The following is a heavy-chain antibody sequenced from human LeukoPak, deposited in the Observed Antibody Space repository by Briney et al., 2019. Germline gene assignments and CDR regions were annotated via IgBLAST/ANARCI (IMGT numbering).Heavy chain of an antibody. J-gene: IGHJ1*01. CDR3: ARDAGYYDSSGYSAFQH. CDR1: VGSISSGCYY. D-gene: IGHD3-22*01. CDR2: IYYSGST. V-gene: IGHV4-30-4*08. Sequence: PSETLSLTCTVSVGSISSGCYYWSWIRQHPGKGLEWIGYIYYSGSTYYNPSLKSRVTISVDTSKNQFSLKLSSVTAADTAVYYCARDAGYYDSSGYSAFQHWGQGTLVTVSS.